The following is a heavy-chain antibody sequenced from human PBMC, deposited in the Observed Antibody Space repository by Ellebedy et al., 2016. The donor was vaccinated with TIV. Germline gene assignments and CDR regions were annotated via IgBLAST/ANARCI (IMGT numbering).Heavy chain of an antibody. J-gene: IGHJ3*02. D-gene: IGHD1-26*01. CDR2: ISYDGSDK. V-gene: IGHV3-30*03. CDR1: GFTFSSYG. CDR3: AILSGDDGFDI. Sequence: GESLKISCAASGFTFSSYGIHWVRQAPGKGLEWVAAISYDGSDKKYADSMKGRFTISRDNSKNTLYLQMNSLRAEDTAVYYCAILSGDDGFDIWGQGTMVTVSS.